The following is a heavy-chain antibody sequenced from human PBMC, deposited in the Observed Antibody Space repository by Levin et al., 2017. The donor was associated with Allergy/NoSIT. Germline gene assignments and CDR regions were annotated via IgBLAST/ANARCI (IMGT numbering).Heavy chain of an antibody. Sequence: SQTLSLTCTVSGGSIRGSSHYWGWIRQPPGKGLEWIGSIYYSGRTYYNPSLESRVSISVDTSKNQFSLRLSSVTAADTAVYYCARGADWNYGIPPNFDYWGQGTLVTVSS. V-gene: IGHV4-39*07. D-gene: IGHD1-7*01. CDR2: IYYSGRT. CDR3: ARGADWNYGIPPNFDY. CDR1: GGSIRGSSHY. J-gene: IGHJ4*02.